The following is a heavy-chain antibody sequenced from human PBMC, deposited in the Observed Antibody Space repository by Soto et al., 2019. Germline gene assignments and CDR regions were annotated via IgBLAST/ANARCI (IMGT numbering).Heavy chain of an antibody. Sequence: GGSLRLSCAASTFTFSRYAMNWVRQAPGMGLQWVSLISSGSGYTYYANYLKGRFTISRDDSKNTLYLQMNRLSVEDTAIYYCARVAYHYDSSAFYRPSYNYAMDVWGQGTTVTVSS. D-gene: IGHD3-22*01. J-gene: IGHJ6*02. CDR2: ISSGSGYT. CDR1: TFTFSRYA. V-gene: IGHV3-23*01. CDR3: ARVAYHYDSSAFYRPSYNYAMDV.